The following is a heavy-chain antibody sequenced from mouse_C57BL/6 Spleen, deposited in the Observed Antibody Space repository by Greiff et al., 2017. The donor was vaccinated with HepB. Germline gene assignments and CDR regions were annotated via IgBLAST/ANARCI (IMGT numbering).Heavy chain of an antibody. CDR2: ISSGSSTI. D-gene: IGHD4-1*01. V-gene: IGHV5-17*01. CDR1: GFTFSDYG. Sequence: EVQLVESGGGLVKPGGSLKLSCAASGFTFSDYGMHWVRQAPEKGLEWVAYISSGSSTIYYADTVKGRFTISRDNAKNTLFMQMTSLRSEDTAMYYCAKEELGGYFDVWGTGTTVTVSS. J-gene: IGHJ1*03. CDR3: AKEELGGYFDV.